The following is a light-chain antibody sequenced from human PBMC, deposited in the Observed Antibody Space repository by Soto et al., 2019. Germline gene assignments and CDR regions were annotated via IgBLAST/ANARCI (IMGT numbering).Light chain of an antibody. CDR1: QGISSY. V-gene: IGKV1-8*01. J-gene: IGKJ1*01. Sequence: AIRMTQSPSSLSASTGDRVTITRRASQGISSYLAWYQQKPGKAPKLLIYAASTLQSGVPSRFSGSGSRTDFTLTISCLQSEDFATYYCQQYYSYPWTFGQGTKVEIK. CDR2: AAS. CDR3: QQYYSYPWT.